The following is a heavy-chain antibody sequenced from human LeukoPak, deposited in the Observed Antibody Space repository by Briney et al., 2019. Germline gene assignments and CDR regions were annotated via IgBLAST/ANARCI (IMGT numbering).Heavy chain of an antibody. CDR3: ARVGCRGGSCSSRGDYYYGMDV. CDR1: GFSFSSYE. Sequence: GGSLRLSCAASGFSFSSYEMNWVRQAPGKGLEWILYISSSGSPIYYADSVKGRFTISRDNAKNSLYLQMDSLRGEDTAVYFCARVGCRGGSCSSRGDYYYGMDVWGQGTTVTVSS. V-gene: IGHV3-48*03. D-gene: IGHD2-15*01. J-gene: IGHJ6*02. CDR2: ISSSGSPI.